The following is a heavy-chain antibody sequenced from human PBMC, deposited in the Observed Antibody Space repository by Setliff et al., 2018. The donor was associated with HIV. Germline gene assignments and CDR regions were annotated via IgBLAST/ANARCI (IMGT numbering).Heavy chain of an antibody. J-gene: IGHJ5*02. CDR3: ARDFGGYCSSMSCPGLFDP. V-gene: IGHV3-48*04. CDR1: GFTFSSYS. CDR2: ISSGGSSI. D-gene: IGHD2-2*01. Sequence: PGGSLRLSCAASGFTFSSYSMNWVRQAPGKGLEWASYISSGGSSIYYADSVKGRFTISRDNAKNSLYLQMNSLRAEDTAVYYCARDFGGYCSSMSCPGLFDPWGQGTLVTVSS.